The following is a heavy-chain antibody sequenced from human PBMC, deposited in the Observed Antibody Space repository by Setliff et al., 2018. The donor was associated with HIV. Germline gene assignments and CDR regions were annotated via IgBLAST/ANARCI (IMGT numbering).Heavy chain of an antibody. D-gene: IGHD1-26*01. J-gene: IGHJ3*02. Sequence: GGSLRLSCAASGFTFSSYSMNWVRQAPGKGLEWVSYISSSSSTIYYADSVKGRFTIPRDNAKNSLYLQMNSLRAEDTAVYYCARNTDVDSVYRPFHIWGQGTMVTVSS. CDR3: ARNTDVDSVYRPFHI. CDR2: ISSSSSTI. V-gene: IGHV3-48*01. CDR1: GFTFSSYS.